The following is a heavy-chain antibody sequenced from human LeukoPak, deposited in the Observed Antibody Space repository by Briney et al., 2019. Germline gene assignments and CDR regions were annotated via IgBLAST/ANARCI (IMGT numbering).Heavy chain of an antibody. J-gene: IGHJ3*02. D-gene: IGHD2-2*01. Sequence: SETLSLTCTVSGGSISSSSYYWGWIRQPPGKGLEWIGSIYYSGSTNYNPSLKSRVTISVDKSKNQFSLKLSSVTAADTAVYYCARDCSSTRSAPESAFDIWGQGTMVTVSS. CDR1: GGSISSSSYY. CDR3: ARDCSSTRSAPESAFDI. V-gene: IGHV4-39*07. CDR2: IYYSGST.